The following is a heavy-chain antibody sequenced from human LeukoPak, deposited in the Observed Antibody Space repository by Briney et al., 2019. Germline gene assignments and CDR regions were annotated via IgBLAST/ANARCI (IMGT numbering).Heavy chain of an antibody. CDR2: AYYRSKWYN. V-gene: IGHV6-1*01. CDR1: GDSVSSNSAA. D-gene: IGHD3-9*01. J-gene: IGHJ5*02. Sequence: SQTLSLTCAISGDSVSSNSAAWNWIRQSPSRGLEWLGRAYYRSKWYNDYAVSVKSRITVNPDTSKNQFSLHLNSVTPEDTAVYYCARRLAQYDCFDPWGQGILVTVSS. CDR3: ARRLAQYDCFDP.